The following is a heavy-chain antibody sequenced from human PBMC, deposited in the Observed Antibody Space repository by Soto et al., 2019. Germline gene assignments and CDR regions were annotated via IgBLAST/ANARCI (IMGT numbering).Heavy chain of an antibody. CDR3: AREWVVLRYFEWFHNWFDP. V-gene: IGHV1-3*01. Sequence: GASVKVSCKASGYTFTSYAMHWVRQAPGQRLEWMGWINAGNGNTKYSQKFQGRVTITRDTSASTAYMELSSLRSEDTAVYYCAREWVVLRYFEWFHNWFDPWGQGTLVTVSS. CDR1: GYTFTSYA. CDR2: INAGNGNT. J-gene: IGHJ5*02. D-gene: IGHD3-9*01.